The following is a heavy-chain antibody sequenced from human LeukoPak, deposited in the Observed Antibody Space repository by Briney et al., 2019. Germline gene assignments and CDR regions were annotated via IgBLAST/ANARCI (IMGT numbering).Heavy chain of an antibody. CDR1: GGSISSYY. J-gene: IGHJ4*02. CDR2: IYYSGST. CDR3: ARATTSGWFDY. D-gene: IGHD1-14*01. V-gene: IGHV4-59*12. Sequence: SETLSLTCTVSGGSISSYYWSWIRQPPGKGLEWIGYIYYSGSTNYNPSLKGRVTISVDTSKNQFSLKLSSVTAADTAVYYCARATTSGWFDYWGQGTLVTVSS.